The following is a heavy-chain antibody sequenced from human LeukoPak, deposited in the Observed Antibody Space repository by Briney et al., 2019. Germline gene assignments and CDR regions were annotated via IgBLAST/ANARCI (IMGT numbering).Heavy chain of an antibody. Sequence: PGGSLRLSCAASGFTFSSYWMHWVRQAPGKGLVWVSRINSDGSSTSYADSVKGRFTISRDNAKNMLYLQMNSLRAEDTAVYYCARAYDSSGYYFSGPLDYWGQGTLVTVSS. CDR3: ARAYDSSGYYFSGPLDY. J-gene: IGHJ4*02. CDR1: GFTFSSYW. D-gene: IGHD3-22*01. V-gene: IGHV3-74*01. CDR2: INSDGSST.